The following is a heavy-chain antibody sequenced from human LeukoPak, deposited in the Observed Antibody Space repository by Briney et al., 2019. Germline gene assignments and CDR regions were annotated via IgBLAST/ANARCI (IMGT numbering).Heavy chain of an antibody. CDR1: GGSISSYY. CDR2: IYYSGST. J-gene: IGHJ5*02. Sequence: SETLSLTCTVSGGSISSYYWSWIRQPPGKGLEWIGYIYYSGSTNYNPSLKSRVTISVDTSKNQFSLKLSSVTAADTAVYYCARAPQRSYQHNWFDPWGQGTLVTVSS. V-gene: IGHV4-59*12. CDR3: ARAPQRSYQHNWFDP. D-gene: IGHD2-21*01.